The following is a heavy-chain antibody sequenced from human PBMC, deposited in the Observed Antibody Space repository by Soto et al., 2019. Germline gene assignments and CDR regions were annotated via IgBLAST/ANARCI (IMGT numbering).Heavy chain of an antibody. CDR1: GFTFSSYA. J-gene: IGHJ5*02. CDR3: ATIVVVPAAIP. CDR2: ISGSGGST. D-gene: IGHD2-2*01. Sequence: TGGSLRLSCAASGFTFSSYAMSWVRQAPGKGLEWVSAISGSGGSTYYADSVKGRFTISRDNSKSTLYLQMNSLRAEDTAVYYCATIVVVPAAIPWGQGTLVTVSS. V-gene: IGHV3-23*01.